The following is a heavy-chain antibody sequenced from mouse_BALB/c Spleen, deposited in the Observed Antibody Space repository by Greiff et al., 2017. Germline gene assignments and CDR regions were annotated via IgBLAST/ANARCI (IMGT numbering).Heavy chain of an antibody. CDR3: ARLITTVVAFDY. D-gene: IGHD1-1*01. CDR2: ISYSGST. J-gene: IGHJ2*01. CDR1: GDSITSGY. V-gene: IGHV3-8*02. Sequence: EVMLVESGPSLVKPSQTLSLTCSVTGDSITSGYWNWIRKFPGNKLEYMGYISYSGSTYYNPSLKSRISITRDTSKNQYYLQLNSVTTEDTATYYCARLITTVVAFDYWGQGTTLTVSS.